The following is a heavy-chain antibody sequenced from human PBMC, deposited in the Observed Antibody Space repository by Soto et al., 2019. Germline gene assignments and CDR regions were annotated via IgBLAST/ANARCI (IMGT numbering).Heavy chain of an antibody. V-gene: IGHV3-30*18. J-gene: IGHJ6*01. Sequence: QVQLVESGGGVVQPGRSLRLSCAASGFTFSSYGMHWVRQAPGKGLEWVAVISYDGSNKYYADSVKGRFTISRDNSKNTLYLQMNSLRAEDTAVYYCAKDLYVQLWTTVDDYYGMDVW. CDR2: ISYDGSNK. D-gene: IGHD5-18*01. CDR3: AKDLYVQLWTTVDDYYGMDV. CDR1: GFTFSSYG.